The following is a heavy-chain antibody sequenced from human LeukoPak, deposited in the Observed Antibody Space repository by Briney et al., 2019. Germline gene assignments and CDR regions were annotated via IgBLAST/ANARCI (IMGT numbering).Heavy chain of an antibody. CDR1: GYTFTSYG. CDR3: AREDALATITIFGVVPYYYYGMDV. Sequence: ASVKVSCKASGYTFTSYGISWVRQAPGQGLEWMGWISAYNGNTNYAQKLQGRVTMTTDTSTSTAYMELRSLRSDDTAVYYCAREDALATITIFGVVPYYYYGMDVWGQGTTVTVSS. V-gene: IGHV1-18*01. CDR2: ISAYNGNT. J-gene: IGHJ6*02. D-gene: IGHD3-3*01.